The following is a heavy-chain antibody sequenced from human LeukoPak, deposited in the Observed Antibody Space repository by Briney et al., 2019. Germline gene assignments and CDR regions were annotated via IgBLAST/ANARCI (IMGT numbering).Heavy chain of an antibody. CDR3: ARVSSGVDY. Sequence: SEALSLTCTVSGGSISISSYYWGWIRQPPGKGLEWIGSIYYSGSTYYNPSLKSRVTISVDTSKNQFSLKLSSVTAADTAVYYCARVSSGVDYWGQGTLVTVSS. D-gene: IGHD3-10*01. CDR1: GGSISISSYY. J-gene: IGHJ4*02. V-gene: IGHV4-39*07. CDR2: IYYSGST.